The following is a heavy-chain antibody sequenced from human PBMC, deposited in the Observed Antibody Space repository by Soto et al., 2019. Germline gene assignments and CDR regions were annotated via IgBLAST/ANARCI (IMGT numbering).Heavy chain of an antibody. CDR1: GFTVTTTY. Sequence: GSLGLSCAAFGFTVTTTYTSWVRQAAGKGLEWVSVIYSDASTYYADSVKGRFTISKDNSKNTLYLKMNRLTAEDTAVYYCARAQGYYDSSAADAFDIWGQGTMVTVSS. J-gene: IGHJ3*02. V-gene: IGHV3-53*01. CDR3: ARAQGYYDSSAADAFDI. D-gene: IGHD3-22*01. CDR2: IYSDAST.